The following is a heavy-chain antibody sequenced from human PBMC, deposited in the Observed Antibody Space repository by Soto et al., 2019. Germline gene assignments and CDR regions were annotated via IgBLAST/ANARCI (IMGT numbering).Heavy chain of an antibody. CDR3: AKDPYNCNSYYGMDV. J-gene: IGHJ6*02. D-gene: IGHD1-20*01. CDR1: GFTFSNYG. CDR2: MSYDGSNK. Sequence: GGSLRLSCAASGFTFSNYGMHWVRQAPGKGLEWVAVMSYDGSNKYYADSVKGRFTISRDNSKNTLYLQMNSLRAEDTAVYYCAKDPYNCNSYYGMDVWGQGTTVTVSS. V-gene: IGHV3-30*18.